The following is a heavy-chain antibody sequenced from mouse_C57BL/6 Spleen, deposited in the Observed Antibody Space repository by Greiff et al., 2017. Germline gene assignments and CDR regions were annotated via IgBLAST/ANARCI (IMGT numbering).Heavy chain of an antibody. D-gene: IGHD2-1*01. V-gene: IGHV14-2*01. J-gene: IGHJ2*01. CDR2: IDPEDGDT. Sequence: VQLQQSGAELVKPGASVTLSCTASGFNIQDYYMHWVKQRTEQGLEWIGRIDPEDGDTKYAPKFLGTATITADTSSNTAYLQISSLTSVDTAVYYCARSGNYEDYYGYWGQGTTLTVSS. CDR3: ARSGNYEDYYGY. CDR1: GFNIQDYY.